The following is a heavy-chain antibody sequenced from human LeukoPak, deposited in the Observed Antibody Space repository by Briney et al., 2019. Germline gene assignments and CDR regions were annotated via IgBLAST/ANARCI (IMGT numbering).Heavy chain of an antibody. J-gene: IGHJ5*02. Sequence: PGGSLRLSCAASGFTFSNYEMNGVRLAPRKGLEWVSDISSSGSTIYYADSVKGRFTISRDNAKNSLYLQMNSLRAEDTAVYYCVRAGAMTRIDGFDPWGQGTLVTVSS. CDR3: VRAGAMTRIDGFDP. CDR1: GFTFSNYE. CDR2: ISSSGSTI. D-gene: IGHD1/OR15-1a*01. V-gene: IGHV3-48*03.